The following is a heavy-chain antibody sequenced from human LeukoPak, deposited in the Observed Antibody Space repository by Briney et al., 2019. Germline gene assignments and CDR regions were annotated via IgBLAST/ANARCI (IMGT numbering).Heavy chain of an antibody. Sequence: SETLSLTCAVYGGSFSGYYWSWIRQPPGKGLEWIGEINHSGSTNYNPSLKSRVTISVDTSKNQFSLKLSSVTAADTAVYYCASSRDDILTGVDYWGQGTLVTVSS. CDR1: GGSFSGYY. CDR3: ASSRDDILTGVDY. CDR2: INHSGST. V-gene: IGHV4-34*01. J-gene: IGHJ4*02. D-gene: IGHD3-9*01.